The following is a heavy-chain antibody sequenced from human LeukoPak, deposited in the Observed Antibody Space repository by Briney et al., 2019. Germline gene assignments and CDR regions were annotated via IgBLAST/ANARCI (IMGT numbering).Heavy chain of an antibody. V-gene: IGHV4-4*07. J-gene: IGHJ3*02. Sequence: PSETLSLTCTVSGGSISSYYWSWLRQPAGKGLEWIGRIYTSGSTNYNPALKSRVTMSVDTSKNQFSLKLSSVTAADTAVYYCARGGCSSTSCYGRYRAFDIWGQGTMVTVSS. CDR2: IYTSGST. D-gene: IGHD2-2*01. CDR3: ARGGCSSTSCYGRYRAFDI. CDR1: GGSISSYY.